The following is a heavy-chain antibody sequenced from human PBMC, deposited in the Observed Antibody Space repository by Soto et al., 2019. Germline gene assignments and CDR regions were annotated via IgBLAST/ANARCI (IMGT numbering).Heavy chain of an antibody. J-gene: IGHJ4*02. Sequence: SVKVSCKASGGTFSSYAISWVRQAPGQGLEWMGGIIPIFGTANYAQKFQGRVTITADESTSTAYTELSSLRSEDTAVYYCATDSGGLYSSSWYRFDYWGQGTLVTVSS. CDR1: GGTFSSYA. CDR3: ATDSGGLYSSSWYRFDY. V-gene: IGHV1-69*13. D-gene: IGHD6-13*01. CDR2: IIPIFGTA.